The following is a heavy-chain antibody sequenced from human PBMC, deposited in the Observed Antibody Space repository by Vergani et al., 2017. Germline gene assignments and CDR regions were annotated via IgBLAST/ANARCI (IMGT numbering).Heavy chain of an antibody. J-gene: IGHJ4*02. CDR1: GFTFSNAW. Sequence: EVQLVESGGGLVKPGGSLRLSCAASGFTFSNAWMSWVRQAPGKGLEWVGRIKSKTDGGTTDYAAPVKGRFTISRDDSKNTLYLQINSLKTEDTAVYYCTPGYRGSYHRVDYWGQGTLVTVSS. D-gene: IGHD1-26*01. CDR2: IKSKTDGGTT. CDR3: TPGYRGSYHRVDY. V-gene: IGHV3-15*01.